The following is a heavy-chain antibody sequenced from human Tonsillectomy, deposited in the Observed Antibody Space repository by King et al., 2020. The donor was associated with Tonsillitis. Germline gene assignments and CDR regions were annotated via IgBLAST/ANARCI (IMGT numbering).Heavy chain of an antibody. CDR2: IKQDGSEK. V-gene: IGHV3-7*01. D-gene: IGHD5-24*01. Sequence: QLVQSGGGLVQPGGSLRLSCAASGFTFSSYWMSWVRQAPGKGLEWVANIKQDGSEKYYVDSVKGRFTISRDNAKNSLYLQVNSLRAEDTAVYYCAREGIGGMACLDYWGQGTLVTVSS. CDR3: AREGIGGMACLDY. CDR1: GFTFSSYW. J-gene: IGHJ4*02.